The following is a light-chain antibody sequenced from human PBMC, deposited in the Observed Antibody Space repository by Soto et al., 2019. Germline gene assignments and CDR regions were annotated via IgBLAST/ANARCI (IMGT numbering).Light chain of an antibody. Sequence: EIVMTQSPATLSASPGERATLSCRASQSVGSKLAWYQQKPGQAPRLLIYGASTRATGIPASFSGSGSGTEFTLTISSLQSEDFAVYYCQQYNSWPLTFGGGTKVEIK. J-gene: IGKJ4*01. CDR1: QSVGSK. V-gene: IGKV3-15*01. CDR3: QQYNSWPLT. CDR2: GAS.